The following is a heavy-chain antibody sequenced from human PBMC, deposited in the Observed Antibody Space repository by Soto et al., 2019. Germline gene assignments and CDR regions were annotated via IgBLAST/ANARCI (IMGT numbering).Heavy chain of an antibody. V-gene: IGHV4-59*01. CDR1: GGSISSYY. CDR3: ARGWVVPAATYYFDY. D-gene: IGHD2-2*01. J-gene: IGHJ4*02. CDR2: IYYSGST. Sequence: SETLSLTCTVSGGSISSYYWSWIRQPPGKGLEWIGYIYYSGSTNYNPSLKSRVTISVDTSKNQFSLKLSSVTAADTAVYYCARGWVVPAATYYFDYWGQGTLVTVSS.